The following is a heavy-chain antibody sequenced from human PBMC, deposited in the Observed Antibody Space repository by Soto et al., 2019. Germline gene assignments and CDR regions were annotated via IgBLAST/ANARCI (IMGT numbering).Heavy chain of an antibody. J-gene: IGHJ6*02. Sequence: SETLSLTCAVNGGSFREYYWSWLRQPPGKGLEWIGEINQSGTTHYNPSLKRRINISIDTSKNQFSLNLTSVTAADTATYYCARDIITVIGGEVYYYFGMDVWGQGTTVTVSS. CDR3: ARDIITVIGGEVYYYFGMDV. V-gene: IGHV4-34*01. D-gene: IGHD3-10*01. CDR1: GGSFREYY. CDR2: INQSGTT.